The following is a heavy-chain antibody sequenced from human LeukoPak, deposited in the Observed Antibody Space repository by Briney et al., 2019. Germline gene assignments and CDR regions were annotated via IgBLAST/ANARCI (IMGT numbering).Heavy chain of an antibody. V-gene: IGHV3-30-3*01. Sequence: GGSLRLSCAASGFTFSSYAMHWVRQAPGKGLEWVAVISYDGSNKYYADSVKGRFTISRDNSKNTLYLQMNSLRAEDTAVYYCARGEYSSSFGMDVWGQGTTVTVSS. J-gene: IGHJ6*02. CDR1: GFTFSSYA. CDR2: ISYDGSNK. CDR3: ARGEYSSSFGMDV. D-gene: IGHD6-6*01.